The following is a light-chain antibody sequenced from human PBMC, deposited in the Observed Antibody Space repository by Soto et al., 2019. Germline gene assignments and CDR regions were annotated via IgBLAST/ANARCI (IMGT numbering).Light chain of an antibody. CDR3: QKRSSWPLT. Sequence: DIQMPPSPSTLSGSVVSRLQITGLASLTISSWLAWYQQKPGKAPKLLIYKASTLKSGVPSRFSGSGSGTEFTLTISSLQPDDFAVYYCQKRSSWPLTFGRGTTVDIK. V-gene: IGKV1-5*03. J-gene: IGKJ4*01. CDR2: KAS. CDR1: LTISSW.